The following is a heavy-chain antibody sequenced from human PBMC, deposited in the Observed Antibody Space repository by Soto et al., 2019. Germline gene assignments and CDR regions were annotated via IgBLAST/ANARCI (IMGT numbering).Heavy chain of an antibody. CDR2: IGGGGETT. Sequence: GGSLRLSCAASGFPFSTTDMSWVRQAPGKGLEWVSTIGGGGETTYYADSVKGRFTISRDNSKNTLYLQMNSLRADDTALYYCAKNSGWFNTWGQGALVTVSS. D-gene: IGHD3-10*01. CDR3: AKNSGWFNT. V-gene: IGHV3-23*01. J-gene: IGHJ5*02. CDR1: GFPFSTTD.